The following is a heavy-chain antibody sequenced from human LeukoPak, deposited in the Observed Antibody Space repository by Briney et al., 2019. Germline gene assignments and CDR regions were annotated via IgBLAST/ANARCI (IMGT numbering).Heavy chain of an antibody. D-gene: IGHD5-24*01. Sequence: PSGTLFFTCKVSGASLTSTFWSWIGQTPGKALEWFGYVFHSGTTNYSPSLKSRVTISLDTSKKQIYLRLASVTAADTALYYCARRMATVTDAFDIWGRGTMVSVSS. V-gene: IGHV4-59*08. CDR1: GASLTSTF. CDR2: VFHSGTT. CDR3: ARRMATVTDAFDI. J-gene: IGHJ3*02.